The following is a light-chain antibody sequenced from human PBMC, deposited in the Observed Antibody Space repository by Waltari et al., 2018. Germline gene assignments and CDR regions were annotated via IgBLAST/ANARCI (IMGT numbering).Light chain of an antibody. Sequence: EIVLTQSPATLSLSLGERATLPCRASQSVARQVAWYPHRPGQAPRLRIYDVANRATGIPARFSGSGSGTDFTLTISSLEPEDSAVYYCQQRYDWPITFGGGTKVEIK. V-gene: IGKV3-11*01. CDR1: QSVARQ. CDR3: QQRYDWPIT. CDR2: DVA. J-gene: IGKJ4*01.